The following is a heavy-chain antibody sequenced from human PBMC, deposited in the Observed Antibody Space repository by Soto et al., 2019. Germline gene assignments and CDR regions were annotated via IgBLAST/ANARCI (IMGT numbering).Heavy chain of an antibody. CDR1: GFTSSTYS. V-gene: IGHV3-21*01. Sequence: PGGSLRLSCVASGFTSSTYSMNWVRQAPGKGLEWVSSISSSSSYIYYADSVKGRFTISRDNAKNSLYLQMNSLRAEDTAVYYCARDSPPPSYSSWPDAFDIWGQGTMVTVSS. CDR2: ISSSSSYI. D-gene: IGHD6-6*01. J-gene: IGHJ3*02. CDR3: ARDSPPPSYSSWPDAFDI.